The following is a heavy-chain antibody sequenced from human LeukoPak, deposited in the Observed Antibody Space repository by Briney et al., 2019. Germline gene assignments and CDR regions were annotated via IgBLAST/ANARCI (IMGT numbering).Heavy chain of an antibody. Sequence: SETLSLTCTVSGDTLSSHYWSWIRQPPGKGLEWIGYIYGSGSTHYDPSLRSRVTISEDTSKNQFSLKLTSVTAADTAVYYCARNVGWYSHDSWGQGTLVTVSS. CDR1: GDTLSSHY. V-gene: IGHV4-59*08. D-gene: IGHD6-19*01. CDR3: ARNVGWYSHDS. CDR2: IYGSGST. J-gene: IGHJ4*02.